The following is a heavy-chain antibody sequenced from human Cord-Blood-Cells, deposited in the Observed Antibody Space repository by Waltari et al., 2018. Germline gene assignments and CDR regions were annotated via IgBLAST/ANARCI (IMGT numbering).Heavy chain of an antibody. V-gene: IGHV4-34*01. Sequence: QVQLQQWGAGLLKPSETLSLTCAGYGGSFSGYYWSWIRQPPGKGLEWIGEINHSGSTNYNPSLKSRVTISVDTSKNQFSLKLSSVTAADTAVYYCARLMGDYWGQGTLVTVSS. CDR2: INHSGST. J-gene: IGHJ4*02. D-gene: IGHD3-16*01. CDR3: ARLMGDY. CDR1: GGSFSGYY.